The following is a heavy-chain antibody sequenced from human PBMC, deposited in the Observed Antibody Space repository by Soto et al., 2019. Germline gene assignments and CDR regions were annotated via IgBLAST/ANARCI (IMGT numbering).Heavy chain of an antibody. CDR3: ARDLTPYEPTYAVVVARFDY. V-gene: IGHV1-18*01. D-gene: IGHD2-21*01. CDR1: NYDFRDYG. CDR2: ISPYKGYT. J-gene: IGHJ4*02. Sequence: QVQLVQSGPEMKEPGASVKVSCKASNYDFRDYGFSWVRQAPGQGLEWMGWISPYKGYTNYAQKFQGRVTLTTDSSTNTAYMELRSLRSEDPAMYYCARDLTPYEPTYAVVVARFDYWGQGTLVTVSS.